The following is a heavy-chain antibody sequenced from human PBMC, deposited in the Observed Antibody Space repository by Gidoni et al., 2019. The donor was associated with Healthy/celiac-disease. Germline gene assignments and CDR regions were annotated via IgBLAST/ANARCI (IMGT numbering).Heavy chain of an antibody. D-gene: IGHD1-26*01. CDR3: ARDRVGATTLHAFDI. Sequence: PGLVKPSGTLSLTCAVSGGSISSSNWWSWVRQPPGKGLEWIGEIYHSGSTNYNPSLKSRVTISVDKSKNQFSLKLSSVTAADTAVYYCARDRVGATTLHAFDIWGQGTMVTVSS. V-gene: IGHV4-4*02. J-gene: IGHJ3*02. CDR2: IYHSGST. CDR1: GGSISSSNW.